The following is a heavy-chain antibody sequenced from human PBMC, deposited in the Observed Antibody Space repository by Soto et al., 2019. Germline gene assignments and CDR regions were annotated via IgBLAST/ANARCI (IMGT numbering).Heavy chain of an antibody. J-gene: IGHJ4*02. Sequence: QVQLVESGGGVVQPGRSLRLSCAASGFTFSSYGMHWVRQSPGKGLEWVAVISYDGSNKYYADSVKGRFTISRDNSKNTLYLQMNSLRAEDRAVYYCAKDSSDYYFDYWGQGTLVTVSS. CDR3: AKDSSDYYFDY. CDR2: ISYDGSNK. CDR1: GFTFSSYG. V-gene: IGHV3-30*18.